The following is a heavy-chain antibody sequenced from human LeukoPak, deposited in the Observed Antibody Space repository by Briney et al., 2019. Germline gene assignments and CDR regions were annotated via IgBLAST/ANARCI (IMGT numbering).Heavy chain of an antibody. V-gene: IGHV4-34*01. CDR2: INHSGST. CDR3: ARGDVGYCGSTSCQFFDY. D-gene: IGHD2-2*01. Sequence: SETLSLTCAVYGGSFSGYYWSWIRQPPGKGLEWIGEINHSGSTNYNPSLKSRVTISVDTSKNQFSLKLSSVTAADTAVYYCARGDVGYCGSTSCQFFDYWGQGTLVTVSS. CDR1: GGSFSGYY. J-gene: IGHJ4*02.